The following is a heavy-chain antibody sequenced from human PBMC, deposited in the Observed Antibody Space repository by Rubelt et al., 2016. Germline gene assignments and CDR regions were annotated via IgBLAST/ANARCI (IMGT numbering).Heavy chain of an antibody. CDR1: GGSFSSYN. CDR3: ASHCRGGTCSFDY. D-gene: IGHD2-15*01. Sequence: GTEVKKPGSSVKVSCEASGGSFSSYNIIWVRQAPGQGLEWMGGIIPMFGTPNYAQKFQDRVTITADESTNTAYMELTNLRSGDTAVYYCASHCRGGTCSFDYWGQGTVVTVSS. CDR2: IIPMFGTP. V-gene: IGHV1-69*01. J-gene: IGHJ4*02.